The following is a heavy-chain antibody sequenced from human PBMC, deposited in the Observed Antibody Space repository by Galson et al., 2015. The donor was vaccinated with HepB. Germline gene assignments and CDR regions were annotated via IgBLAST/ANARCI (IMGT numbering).Heavy chain of an antibody. CDR3: ARALGGIGLLEI. CDR1: GFTFSNAW. D-gene: IGHD1-26*01. J-gene: IGHJ3*02. Sequence: LRLSCAASGFTFSNAWMSWVRQAPGKGLEWIGEINHSGSTNYNPSLKSRVTISVDTSKNQFSLKLSSVTAADTAVYYCARALGGIGLLEIWGQGTMVTVSS. V-gene: IGHV4-34*08. CDR2: INHSGST.